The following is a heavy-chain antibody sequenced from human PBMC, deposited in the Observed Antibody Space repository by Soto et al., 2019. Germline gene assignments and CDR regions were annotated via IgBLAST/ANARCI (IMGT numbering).Heavy chain of an antibody. CDR2: IYPGDSDT. Sequence: EVQLVQSGAEVKKPGESLKISCKGSGYSFTSYWIGWVRQMPGKGLEWMGIIYPGDSDTRYSPSFQGQVTISADKSISTAYLQWSSLKASDTAMYYCARRNYDFWSGYGTYFDYWGQGTLVTVSS. CDR3: ARRNYDFWSGYGTYFDY. J-gene: IGHJ4*02. D-gene: IGHD3-3*01. V-gene: IGHV5-51*03. CDR1: GYSFTSYW.